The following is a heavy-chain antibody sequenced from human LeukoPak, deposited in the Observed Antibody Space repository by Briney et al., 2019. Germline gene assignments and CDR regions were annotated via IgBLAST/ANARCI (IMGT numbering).Heavy chain of an antibody. V-gene: IGHV4-38-2*01. CDR2: IYHSGST. Sequence: SETLSLTCAVSGYSISSGYYWGWIRQPPGKGLEWIGSIYHSGSTYYNPSLKSRVTISVDTSKNQFSLKLSSMTAADTAVYYCARQEGASIFGGNDYWGQGTLVTVSS. D-gene: IGHD3-3*01. CDR3: ARQEGASIFGGNDY. J-gene: IGHJ4*02. CDR1: GYSISSGYY.